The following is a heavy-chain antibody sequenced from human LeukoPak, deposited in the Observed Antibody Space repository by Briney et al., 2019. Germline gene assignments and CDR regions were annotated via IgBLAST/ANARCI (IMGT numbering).Heavy chain of an antibody. J-gene: IGHJ4*02. V-gene: IGHV3-23*01. Sequence: GGSLRLSCAASGFTFSSYAMSWVRQAPGKGLEWISSISSGATNTYYVDSVKGRFTISRDSSNTTLFLQMTSLRAEGTAIYFCARARSMLILRSSFDYWGQGALVTVSS. D-gene: IGHD2-21*02. CDR3: ARARSMLILRSSFDY. CDR2: ISSGATNT. CDR1: GFTFSSYA.